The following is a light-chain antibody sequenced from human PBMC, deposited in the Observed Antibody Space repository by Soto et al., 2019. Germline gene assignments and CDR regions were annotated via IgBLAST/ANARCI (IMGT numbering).Light chain of an antibody. CDR1: QSVRSNY. J-gene: IGKJ2*01. CDR3: QQYGGSPYT. Sequence: EIVLTQSPGTLSLSPGERATLSCRASQSVRSNYLAWYQRKPGQAPRLLIYGASTRATGIPDRFSGTGSGPDFTLTISRLEPEDFAVHYCQQYGGSPYTFGQGTKLEIK. CDR2: GAS. V-gene: IGKV3-20*01.